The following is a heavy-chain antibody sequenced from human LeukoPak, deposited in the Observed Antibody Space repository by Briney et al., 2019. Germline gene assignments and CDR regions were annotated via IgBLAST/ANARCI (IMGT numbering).Heavy chain of an antibody. J-gene: IGHJ4*02. CDR2: IYTSGST. CDR1: GGSISSYY. D-gene: IGHD5-24*01. V-gene: IGHV4-4*07. CDR3: ARDIDGYNLFDY. Sequence: SETLSLTCTVSGGSISSYYWSWIRQPAGKGLAWIGRIYTSGSTNYNPSLKSRVTMSVDTSKNQLSLKLSSVTAADTAVYYCARDIDGYNLFDYWGQGTLVTVSS.